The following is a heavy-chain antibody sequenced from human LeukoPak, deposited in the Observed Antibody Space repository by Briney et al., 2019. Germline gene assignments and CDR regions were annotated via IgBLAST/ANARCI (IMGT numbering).Heavy chain of an antibody. CDR3: PLGSGWTLYY. Sequence: SETLSLTFAVYGGSFSGYYWSWIRQPPGKGLEVIGEINHSGSTNYNPSLKSRVTISVDTSKNQFSVKLSSVTAAAPPVDYGPLGSGWTLYYWGQGTLVTVSS. D-gene: IGHD6-19*01. V-gene: IGHV4-34*03. CDR2: INHSGST. CDR1: GGSFSGYY. J-gene: IGHJ4*02.